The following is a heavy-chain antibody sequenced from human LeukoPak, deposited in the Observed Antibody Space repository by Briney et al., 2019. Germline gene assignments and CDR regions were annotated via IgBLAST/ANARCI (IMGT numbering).Heavy chain of an antibody. CDR2: IYYTGST. CDR1: GDSISSDY. J-gene: IGHJ5*01. CDR3: ARLATPSTMVARGRSWFES. D-gene: IGHD4/OR15-4a*01. V-gene: IGHV4-59*01. Sequence: SSETLSLTCAVSGDSISSDYWSWVRQPPGKGLEWIGYIYYTGSTNYNPSLKSRVTISVDTSKNQFSLKLSSVTAADTAVYYCARLATPSTMVARGRSWFESWGQGTLVTVSS.